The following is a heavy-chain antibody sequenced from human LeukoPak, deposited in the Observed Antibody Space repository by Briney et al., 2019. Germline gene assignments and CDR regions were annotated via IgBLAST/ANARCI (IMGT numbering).Heavy chain of an antibody. CDR2: IYTSGST. CDR1: GGSISSYY. V-gene: IGHV4-4*07. D-gene: IGHD2-2*01. Sequence: PSETLSLTCTVSGGSISSYYWSWIRQPAGKGLEWIGRIYTSGSTSYNPSLKSRVTMSVDTSKNQFSLKLSSVTAADTAVYYCARDGCSSTSCYAYYYYYMDVWGKGTTVTVSS. CDR3: ARDGCSSTSCYAYYYYYMDV. J-gene: IGHJ6*03.